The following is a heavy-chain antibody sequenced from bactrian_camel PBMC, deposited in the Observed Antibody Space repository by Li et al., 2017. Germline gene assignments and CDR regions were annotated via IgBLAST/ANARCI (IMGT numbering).Heavy chain of an antibody. CDR3: AADARQYAGSWRSLVADSFDY. J-gene: IGHJ4*01. CDR1: GYNSNVNC. Sequence: VQLVESGGGSVQAGGSLKISCAVSGYNSNVNCMGWVRQAPGKGREGVAAVSILDGQTYYADSVKGRFTISRDNVRRTLYLQMNSLKPEDTAMYYCAADARQYAGSWRSLVADSFDYWGQGTQVTVS. CDR2: VSILDGQT. D-gene: IGHD6*01. V-gene: IGHV3S31*01.